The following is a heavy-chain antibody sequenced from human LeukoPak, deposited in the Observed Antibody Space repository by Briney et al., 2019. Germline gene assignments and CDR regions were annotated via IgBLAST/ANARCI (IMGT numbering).Heavy chain of an antibody. Sequence: GGSLRLSCAASGFTFSSYAMHWVRQAPGKGLEYVSAISSNGGSTYYANSVKGRFTISRDNSKNTLYLQMGSLRAEDMAVYYCARGWRYSSSWTFDYWGQGTLVTVSS. D-gene: IGHD6-13*01. CDR2: ISSNGGST. CDR3: ARGWRYSSSWTFDY. J-gene: IGHJ4*02. V-gene: IGHV3-64*01. CDR1: GFTFSSYA.